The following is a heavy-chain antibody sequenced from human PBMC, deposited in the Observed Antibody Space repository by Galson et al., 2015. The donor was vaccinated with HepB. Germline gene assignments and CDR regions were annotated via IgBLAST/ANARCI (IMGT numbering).Heavy chain of an antibody. CDR2: VSFDGSNK. D-gene: IGHD3-22*01. CDR1: GFTFSRYD. V-gene: IGHV3-30*18. CDR3: AKGLKYYYESSRHYRESDAFDI. J-gene: IGHJ3*02. Sequence: SLRLSCAASGFTFSRYDMHWVRQAPGKGLEWVAVVSFDGSNKYYVDSVKGRFTTSRDNSKNTLYLQMNSLRAEDTAVYYCAKGLKYYYESSRHYRESDAFDIWGQGTMVTVSS.